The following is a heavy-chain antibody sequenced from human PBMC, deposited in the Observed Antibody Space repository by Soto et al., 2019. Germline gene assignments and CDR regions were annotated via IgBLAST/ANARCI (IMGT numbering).Heavy chain of an antibody. CDR1: GCIFSRNN. V-gene: IGHV3-48*01. Sequence: PGGALRLSWAASGCIFSRNNMNWGRQAPGKGLEWVSYISSSSGTIYYADSVKGRFTISRDNAKDSLYLLMNSLRAEDTAVYYCATDPFTSDLSDYWGQGTLVTVSS. J-gene: IGHJ4*02. D-gene: IGHD2-2*01. CDR2: ISSSSGTI. CDR3: ATDPFTSDLSDY.